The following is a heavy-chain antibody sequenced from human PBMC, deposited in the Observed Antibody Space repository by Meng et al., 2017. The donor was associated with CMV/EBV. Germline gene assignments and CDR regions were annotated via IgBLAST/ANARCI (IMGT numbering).Heavy chain of an antibody. J-gene: IGHJ4*02. CDR3: AKGRSIEAPGTRYFDC. D-gene: IGHD6-13*01. CDR1: EFTFSSYA. CDR2: ISDSGGIT. V-gene: IGHV3-23*01. Sequence: GESLKISYAASEFTFSSYAMNWVRQAPGKGLEWVSIISDSGGITYYADSVEGRFTISRDNSKNTLYLQMNSLRAEDTAVYYCAKGRSIEAPGTRYFDCWGQGTLVTVSS.